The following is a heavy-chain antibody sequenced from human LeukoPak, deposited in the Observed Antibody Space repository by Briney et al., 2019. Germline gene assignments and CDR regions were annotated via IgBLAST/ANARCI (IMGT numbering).Heavy chain of an antibody. V-gene: IGHV3-49*04. D-gene: IGHD2-2*01. J-gene: IGHJ5*02. CDR2: IRSKAYGGTT. Sequence: GRSLRLSCTASGFTFGDYAMSWVRQAPGKGLEWVGFIRSKAYGGTTEYAASVKGRFTISRDDSKSIAYLQMNSLKTEDTAVYYCTRFFCYLPGWFDPWRQGTLVTVSS. CDR1: GFTFGDYA. CDR3: TRFFCYLPGWFDP.